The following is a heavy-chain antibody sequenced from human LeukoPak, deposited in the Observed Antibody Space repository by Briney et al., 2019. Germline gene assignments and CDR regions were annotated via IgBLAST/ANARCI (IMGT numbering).Heavy chain of an antibody. D-gene: IGHD6-19*01. J-gene: IGHJ6*02. CDR2: ISWDSRNI. CDR1: GFTFDDYA. V-gene: IGHV3-9*01. Sequence: SLRLSCAASGFTFDDYAMFWVRQAPGEGLEWVSGISWDSRNIGYAASVKGRFTVSRDNGKNSLYLQINSLRVEDTALYYCARGNRDTSGFYYYYGMDVWGQGTTVSVSS. CDR3: ARGNRDTSGFYYYYGMDV.